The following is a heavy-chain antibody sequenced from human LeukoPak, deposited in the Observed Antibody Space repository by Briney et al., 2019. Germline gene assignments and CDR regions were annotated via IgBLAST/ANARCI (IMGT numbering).Heavy chain of an antibody. Sequence: ASVTVSCKASGYTFTNYDINWVRQATGQGPEWLGWMNPKSGNTGYAQKFQGRVTMTRNTSISTAYMELSSLRSDDTAVYYCARDQDIVVVVAALRQREMGGFYPWGQGTLVTVSS. CDR2: MNPKSGNT. J-gene: IGHJ5*02. V-gene: IGHV1-8*01. D-gene: IGHD2-15*01. CDR1: GYTFTNYD. CDR3: ARDQDIVVVVAALRQREMGGFYP.